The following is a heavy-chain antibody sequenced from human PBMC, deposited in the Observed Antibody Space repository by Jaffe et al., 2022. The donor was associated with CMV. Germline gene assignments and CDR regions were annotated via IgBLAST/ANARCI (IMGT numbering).Heavy chain of an antibody. Sequence: QITLKESGPTAMKPTQTLTLTCTFSGFSLSSGGVGVGWIRQPPGKALEWLGTIYWDDDKRYSPSLRSRLTITKDTFRDQVVLRVTNMDPADTGTYYCAHRIPMGLPGSTWYADAFDVWGQGTVVTVSS. D-gene: IGHD6-13*01. CDR2: IYWDDDK. V-gene: IGHV2-5*02. J-gene: IGHJ3*01. CDR3: AHRIPMGLPGSTWYADAFDV. CDR1: GFSLSSGGVG.